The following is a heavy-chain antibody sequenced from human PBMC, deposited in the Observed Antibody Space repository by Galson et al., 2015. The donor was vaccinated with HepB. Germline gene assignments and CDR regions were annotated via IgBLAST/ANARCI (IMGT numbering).Heavy chain of an antibody. CDR3: ARVPVGATWGPRERYYFDY. CDR2: ISSSSSYT. CDR1: GFTFSDYY. D-gene: IGHD1-26*01. V-gene: IGHV3-11*06. J-gene: IGHJ4*02. Sequence: SLRLSCAASGFTFSDYYMSWIRQAPGKGLEWVSYISSSSSYTNYADSVKGRFTISRDNAKNSLYLQMNSLRAEDTAVYYCARVPVGATWGPRERYYFDYWGQGTLVTVSS.